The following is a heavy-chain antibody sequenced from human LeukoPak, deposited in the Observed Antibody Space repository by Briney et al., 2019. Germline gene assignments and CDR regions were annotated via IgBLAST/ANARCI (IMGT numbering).Heavy chain of an antibody. CDR2: IYYSGST. D-gene: IGHD6-13*01. CDR3: ATSSSWHEYNWFDP. J-gene: IGHJ5*02. V-gene: IGHV4-39*01. CDR1: GGSISSSSYY. Sequence: SETLSLTCTVSGGSISSSSYYWGWIRQPPGKGLEWIGSIYYSGSTYYNPSLKSRVTISVDTSKNQFSLKLSSVTAADTAVYYCATSSSWHEYNWFDPWGQGTLVTVSS.